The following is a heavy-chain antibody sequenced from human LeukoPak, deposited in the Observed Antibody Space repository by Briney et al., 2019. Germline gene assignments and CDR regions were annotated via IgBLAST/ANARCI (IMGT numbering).Heavy chain of an antibody. CDR1: GFTVSSNY. CDR2: IYSGGST. CDR3: ARDKFAFGLFDY. V-gene: IGHV3-53*01. D-gene: IGHD3/OR15-3a*01. J-gene: IGHJ4*02. Sequence: GGSLRLSCAASGFTVSSNYMSWVRQAPGKGLEWVSAIYSGGSTYYADSVKGRFTISRDSSKNTRYLQMHSLRAEDTAVYYCARDKFAFGLFDYSGQGTLVTASS.